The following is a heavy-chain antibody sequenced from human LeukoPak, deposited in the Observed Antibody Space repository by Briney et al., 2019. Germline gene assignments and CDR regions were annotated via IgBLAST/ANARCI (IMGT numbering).Heavy chain of an antibody. D-gene: IGHD3-10*01. Sequence: PSQTLSLTCTVSGGSISSGGYCWIWIRQHPGKGLEWIGYIYYSGSTYYNPSLKSRVTISVDTSKNQFSLKLSSVTAADTAVYYYPVITMVRGVGFWFAPWGQGTLVTVSS. CDR3: PVITMVRGVGFWFAP. V-gene: IGHV4-31*03. CDR1: GGSISSGGYC. J-gene: IGHJ5*02. CDR2: IYYSGST.